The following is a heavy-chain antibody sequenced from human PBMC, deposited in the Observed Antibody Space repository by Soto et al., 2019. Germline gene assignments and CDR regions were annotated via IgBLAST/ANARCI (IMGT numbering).Heavy chain of an antibody. J-gene: IGHJ4*02. CDR1: GVTFSSYA. V-gene: IGHV3-23*01. CDR2: ISGSGGST. Sequence: GGSLRLSCAASGVTFSSYAMSWVRQAPGKGLEWVSAISGSGGSTYYADSVKGRFTISRDNSKNTLYLQMNSLRAEDTAVYYCAKNPQQLVNFDYWGQGTLVTVSS. D-gene: IGHD6-13*01. CDR3: AKNPQQLVNFDY.